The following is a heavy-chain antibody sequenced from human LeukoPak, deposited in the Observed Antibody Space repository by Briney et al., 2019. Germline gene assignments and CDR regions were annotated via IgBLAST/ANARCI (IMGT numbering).Heavy chain of an antibody. Sequence: ASVKVSCKASGYTFTSYYMHWVRQAPGQGLEWMGGIIPIFGTANYAQKFQGRVTITADKSTSTAYMELSSLRSEDTAVYYCARVIAYYYDSTLGAFDIWGQGTMVTVSS. V-gene: IGHV1-69*06. CDR2: IIPIFGTA. D-gene: IGHD3-22*01. J-gene: IGHJ3*02. CDR3: ARVIAYYYDSTLGAFDI. CDR1: GYTFTSYY.